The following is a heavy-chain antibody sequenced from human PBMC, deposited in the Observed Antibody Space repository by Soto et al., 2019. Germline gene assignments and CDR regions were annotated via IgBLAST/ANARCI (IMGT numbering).Heavy chain of an antibody. Sequence: PGGSLRLSCVASGFDSSKFAMSWVRQAPGKGLEWVSALSGTGDSRDYASSVQGRFTISRDDSRATLYLQMSSLRAEDTAVYYCAKGSGNYGSGSFSHWGQGTLVTVSS. D-gene: IGHD3-10*01. J-gene: IGHJ4*02. CDR2: LSGTGDSR. CDR3: AKGSGNYGSGSFSH. V-gene: IGHV3-23*01. CDR1: GFDSSKFA.